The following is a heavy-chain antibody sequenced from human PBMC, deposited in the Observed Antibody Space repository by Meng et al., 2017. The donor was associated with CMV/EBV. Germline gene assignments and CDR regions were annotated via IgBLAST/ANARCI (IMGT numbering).Heavy chain of an antibody. CDR1: GGSISSSNW. Sequence: SETLSLTCAVSGGSISSSNWWSWVRQPPGKGLEWIGEIYHSGSTNYNPSLKSRVTISVDKSKNQFSLKLSSVTAADTAVYYCARYLGWSEYYYDSSGPSGLGYFDYWGQGTLVTVSS. V-gene: IGHV4-4*02. D-gene: IGHD3-22*01. CDR2: IYHSGST. J-gene: IGHJ4*02. CDR3: ARYLGWSEYYYDSSGPSGLGYFDY.